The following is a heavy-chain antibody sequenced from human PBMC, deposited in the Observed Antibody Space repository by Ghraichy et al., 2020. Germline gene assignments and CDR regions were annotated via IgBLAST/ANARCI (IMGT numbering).Heavy chain of an antibody. D-gene: IGHD5-24*01. CDR3: ARHKNGYQGYYYMDV. CDR1: AGSINSSSYY. J-gene: IGHJ6*03. Sequence: GSLRLSCTVSAGSINSSSYYWGWIRQPPGKGLEWIGSIYYSGSTYDIPSLKSRVTISVDTSKNQFSLNLSSVTAADTAVYYCARHKNGYQGYYYMDVWGKGTTVTVSS. CDR2: IYYSGST. V-gene: IGHV4-39*01.